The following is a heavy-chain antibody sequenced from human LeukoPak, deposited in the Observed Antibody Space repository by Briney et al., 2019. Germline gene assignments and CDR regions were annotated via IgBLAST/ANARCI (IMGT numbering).Heavy chain of an antibody. D-gene: IGHD3-22*01. CDR2: INSDGGST. V-gene: IGHV3-74*01. CDR1: GLTFSSYW. CDR3: ARGGPYYDSSGYYELFDY. J-gene: IGHJ4*02. Sequence: GGSLRLSCAASGLTFSSYWMHWVRQAPGKGLVWVSRINSDGGSTSYADSVKGRFTISRDNAKNTLYLQMNSLRAEDTAVYYCARGGPYYDSSGYYELFDYWGQGTLVTVSS.